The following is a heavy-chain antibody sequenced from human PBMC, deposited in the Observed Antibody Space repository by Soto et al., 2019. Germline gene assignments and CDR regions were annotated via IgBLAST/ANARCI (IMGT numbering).Heavy chain of an antibody. D-gene: IGHD2-2*01. Sequence: ASVKVSCKASGYTFTGYYMHWVRQAPGQGLEWMGSINPNSGGTNYAQKFQGWVTMTRDTSISTAYMELSRLRSDDTAVYYCARERVVVVPAARHYYYYYGMDVWGQGTTVTVSS. V-gene: IGHV1-2*04. CDR2: INPNSGGT. J-gene: IGHJ6*02. CDR3: ARERVVVVPAARHYYYYYGMDV. CDR1: GYTFTGYY.